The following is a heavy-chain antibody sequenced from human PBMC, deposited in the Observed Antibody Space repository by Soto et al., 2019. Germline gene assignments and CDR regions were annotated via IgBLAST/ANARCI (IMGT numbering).Heavy chain of an antibody. CDR2: INAGNGNT. CDR1: GYTFTSYA. V-gene: IGHV1-3*01. Sequence: QVQLVQSGAEVKKPGASVKVSCKASGYTFTSYAMHWVRQAPGQRLEWMGWINAGNGNTKYSQKFQGRVTITRDTSASTAYMELSSLRSEDTAVYYCARDRDYSGYDVLGLFDPWSQGTLVTVSS. CDR3: ARDRDYSGYDVLGLFDP. J-gene: IGHJ5*02. D-gene: IGHD5-12*01.